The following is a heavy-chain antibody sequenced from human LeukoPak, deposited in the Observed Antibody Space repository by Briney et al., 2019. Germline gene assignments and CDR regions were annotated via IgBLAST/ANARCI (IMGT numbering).Heavy chain of an antibody. CDR3: ARDHTVAGIVFDS. D-gene: IGHD6-19*01. V-gene: IGHV3-66*01. Sequence: GGSLRLSCAASGFTVSSNYMSWVRQAPGKGLEWVSVIYSGGSTYYADSVKGRFTISRDNAKNSVYLQMNSLRAEDTAVYYCARDHTVAGIVFDSWGQGARVTVSS. CDR2: IYSGGST. CDR1: GFTVSSNY. J-gene: IGHJ4*02.